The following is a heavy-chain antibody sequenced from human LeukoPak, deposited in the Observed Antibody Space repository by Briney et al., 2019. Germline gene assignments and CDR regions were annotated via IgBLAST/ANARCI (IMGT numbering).Heavy chain of an antibody. J-gene: IGHJ4*02. CDR2: ISSSSSYI. CDR3: AGGGVAESYSRGLIDY. CDR1: GFTFSSYS. V-gene: IGHV3-21*01. D-gene: IGHD3-10*01. Sequence: GGSLRLSCAASGFTFSSYSMNWVRQAPGKGLEWVSSISSSSSYIYYADSVKGRFTISRDNAKNSLYLQMNSLRAEDTAVYYCAGGGVAESYSRGLIDYWGQGTLATVSS.